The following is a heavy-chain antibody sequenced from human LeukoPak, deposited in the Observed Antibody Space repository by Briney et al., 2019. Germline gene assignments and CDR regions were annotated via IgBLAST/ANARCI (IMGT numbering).Heavy chain of an antibody. CDR2: INSSGSTI. J-gene: IGHJ4*02. V-gene: IGHV3-48*03. CDR1: GFTFSTYE. Sequence: GGTLRLSCAASGFTFSTYEMNWVRQAPGKGLEWVSYINSSGSTIYYAYSAQGRFTTVEENNKNSLYLLMNSLRAEDTAVYYCARIDDYVWSRRFDYWGQGTLVT. D-gene: IGHD3-16*01. CDR3: ARIDDYVWSRRFDY.